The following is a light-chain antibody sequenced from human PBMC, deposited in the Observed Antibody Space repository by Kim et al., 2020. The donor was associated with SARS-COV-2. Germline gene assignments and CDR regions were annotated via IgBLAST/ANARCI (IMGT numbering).Light chain of an antibody. CDR1: GLRSYY. CDR2: GKN. Sequence: VALGQTVSITCQGDGLRSYYATWYQQKPGQAPILVIYGKNNRPSGIPDRFSGSSSGNTASLTITETQAGDEADYYCNSRDSNDNVVFGGGTHLTVL. CDR3: NSRDSNDNVV. J-gene: IGLJ2*01. V-gene: IGLV3-19*01.